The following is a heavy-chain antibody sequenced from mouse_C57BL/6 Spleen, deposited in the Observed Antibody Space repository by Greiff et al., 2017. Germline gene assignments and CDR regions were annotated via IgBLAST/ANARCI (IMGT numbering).Heavy chain of an antibody. D-gene: IGHD2-3*01. V-gene: IGHV14-2*01. CDR2: IDPEDGET. CDR1: GFNIKDYY. Sequence: VQLQQSGAELVKPGASVKLSCTASGFNIKDYYMHWVKQRTEQGLEWIGRIDPEDGETNYAQKFQGKATITADTSSNTAYLQLSSLTSEDTAVYYCARGDGYYFDYWGKGTTLTVSS. J-gene: IGHJ2*01. CDR3: ARGDGYYFDY.